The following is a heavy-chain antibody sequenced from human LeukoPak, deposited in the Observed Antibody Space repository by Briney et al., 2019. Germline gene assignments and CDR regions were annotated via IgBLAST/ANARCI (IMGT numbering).Heavy chain of an antibody. CDR3: ARALYLHDY. CDR2: ISSSSSTI. V-gene: IGHV3-48*01. J-gene: IGHJ4*02. CDR1: GFTFSSYS. D-gene: IGHD2-8*01. Sequence: PGGSLRLSCAASGFTFSSYSMNWVRQAPGKGLEWVSYISSSSSTIYYADSVKGRFTISRDNAKNSLYLQMNRLRAEDTAGYYCARALYLHDYWGQGTLVTVSS.